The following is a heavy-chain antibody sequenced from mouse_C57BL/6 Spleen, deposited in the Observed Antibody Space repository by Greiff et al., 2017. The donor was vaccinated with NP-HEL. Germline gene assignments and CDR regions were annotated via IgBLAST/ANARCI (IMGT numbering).Heavy chain of an antibody. CDR3: TKGIYDGYYGYFDY. Sequence: VQLQQSGAELVRPGASVKLSCTASGFNIKDYYMHWVKQRPEQGLEWIGRIDPEDGDTEYAPKFQGKATMTADTSSNTAYLQLSSLTSEDTAVYYCTKGIYDGYYGYFDYWGQGTTLTVFS. J-gene: IGHJ2*01. D-gene: IGHD2-3*01. CDR1: GFNIKDYY. CDR2: IDPEDGDT. V-gene: IGHV14-1*01.